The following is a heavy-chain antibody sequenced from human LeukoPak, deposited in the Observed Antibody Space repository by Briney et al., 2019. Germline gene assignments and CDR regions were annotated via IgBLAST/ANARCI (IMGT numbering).Heavy chain of an antibody. CDR3: AGLVGRYSTGLYYYYFDY. CDR2: MYLSGTT. V-gene: IGHV4-4*02. Sequence: SETLSLTCTVSGDSINSLDLWSWVRQPPGKGLEWIGEMYLSGTTHSNPSVKSRVTISIDKSKNQFFLNLSSVTAADTAVYYCAGLVGRYSTGLYYYYFDYWGQGTLVTVSS. D-gene: IGHD1-26*01. J-gene: IGHJ4*02. CDR1: GDSINSLDL.